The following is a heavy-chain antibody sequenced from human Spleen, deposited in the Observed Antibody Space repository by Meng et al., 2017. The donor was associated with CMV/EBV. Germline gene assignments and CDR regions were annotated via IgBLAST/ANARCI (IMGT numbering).Heavy chain of an antibody. CDR2: ILHSGSP. Sequence: SETLSLTCTVSGGSIYSYYWSWIRQSPGKGLEWLGYILHSGSPNYNPYLMGRVTISLDTSENQSSLRLSSVTATDTGVYYCARAQRGSIAASGNFDYWGQGTLVTVSS. D-gene: IGHD6-25*01. V-gene: IGHV4-59*01. CDR3: ARAQRGSIAASGNFDY. J-gene: IGHJ4*02. CDR1: GGSIYSYY.